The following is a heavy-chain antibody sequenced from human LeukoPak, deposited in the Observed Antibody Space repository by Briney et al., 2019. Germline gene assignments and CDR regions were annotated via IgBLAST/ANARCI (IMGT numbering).Heavy chain of an antibody. CDR1: GFTFSNYD. CDR3: GGLAVFDY. J-gene: IGHJ4*02. D-gene: IGHD2-15*01. Sequence: PGGSLRLSCAASGFTFSNYDMRWARQAPGKGLEWVTFIRSDGSDKYYADSVKGRFTISRDNSRNTLYLQMNSLRPEDTAVYYCGGLAVFDYWGQGTLVTVSS. CDR2: IRSDGSDK. V-gene: IGHV3-30*02.